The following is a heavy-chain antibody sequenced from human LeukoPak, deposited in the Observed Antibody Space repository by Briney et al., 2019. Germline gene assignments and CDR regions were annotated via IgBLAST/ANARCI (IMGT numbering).Heavy chain of an antibody. V-gene: IGHV4-59*01. D-gene: IGHD6-19*01. CDR1: GGSISSYY. CDR2: IYYSGST. J-gene: IGHJ3*02. CDR3: ARAVAGTLSAFDI. Sequence: SETVSLTCIVSGGSISSYYWSWIQQPPGKGLEWIGYIYYSGSTNYNPSLKSRVTISVDTSKNQFSLKLSSVTAADTAVYYCARAVAGTLSAFDIWGQGTMVTVSS.